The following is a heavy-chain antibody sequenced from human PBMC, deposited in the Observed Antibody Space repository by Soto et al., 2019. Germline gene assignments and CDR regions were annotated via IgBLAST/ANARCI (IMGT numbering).Heavy chain of an antibody. CDR2: IYYSGST. CDR1: GGSISSGGYY. Sequence: PSETLSLTCTVSGGSISSGGYYWSWIRQHPGKGLEWIGYIYYSGSTYYNPSLKSRVTISVDTSKNQFSLKPSSVTAADTAVYYCARDPYLRNYYDSSGYYQTGAFDIWGQGTMVTVSS. D-gene: IGHD3-22*01. J-gene: IGHJ3*02. CDR3: ARDPYLRNYYDSSGYYQTGAFDI. V-gene: IGHV4-31*03.